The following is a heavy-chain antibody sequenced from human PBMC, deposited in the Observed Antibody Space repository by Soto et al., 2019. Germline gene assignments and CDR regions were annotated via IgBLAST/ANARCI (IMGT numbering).Heavy chain of an antibody. CDR3: AKAYMAAAGTFDY. J-gene: IGHJ4*02. D-gene: IGHD6-13*01. V-gene: IGHV1-18*01. Sequence: QVQLVQSGAEVKKPGASVKVSCKASGYTFTSYGISWVRQAPGQGLEWMGWISAYNGNTNYAQKLQGRVTMTTDTSASTDYMELRSLGSADTAVYYCAKAYMAAAGTFDYWGQGTLVTVSS. CDR2: ISAYNGNT. CDR1: GYTFTSYG.